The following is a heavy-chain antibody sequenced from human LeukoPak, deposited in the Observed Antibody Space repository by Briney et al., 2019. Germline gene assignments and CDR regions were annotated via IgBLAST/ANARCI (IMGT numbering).Heavy chain of an antibody. D-gene: IGHD2-2*03. J-gene: IGHJ5*02. CDR1: GGSFSGYY. CDR3: AKSNPPILPLDFVVVPAAIPDRAGLFDP. V-gene: IGHV4-34*01. CDR2: INHSGST. Sequence: SSETLSLTCAVYGGSFSGYYWSWIRQPPGKGLEWIGEINHSGSTNYNPSLKSRVTISVDTSKNQFSLKLSSVTAADTAVYYWAKSNPPILPLDFVVVPAAIPDRAGLFDPWGQGTLGTGSS.